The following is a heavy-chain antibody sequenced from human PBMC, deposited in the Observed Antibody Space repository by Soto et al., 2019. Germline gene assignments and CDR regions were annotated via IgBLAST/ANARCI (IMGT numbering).Heavy chain of an antibody. CDR1: GVTFSSYA. Sequence: GGSLRLSCAASGVTFSSYAMSWFGQAPGKGLEWVSVISGSGGSTYYADSVKGRFTISRDNSKNTLYLQMNSLRAEDTAVYYWAYQTVVPATPYVDWCQGTLVFVSS. CDR2: ISGSGGST. J-gene: IGHJ1*01. D-gene: IGHD2-15*01. CDR3: AYQTVVPATPYVD. V-gene: IGHV3-23*01.